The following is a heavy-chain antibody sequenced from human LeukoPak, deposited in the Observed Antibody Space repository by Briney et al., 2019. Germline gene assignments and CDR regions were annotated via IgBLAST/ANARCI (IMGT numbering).Heavy chain of an antibody. CDR1: GGTFSSYA. CDR3: AEGVYSYGRIYFDY. Sequence: SVKVSCKASGGTFSSYAIGWVRQAPGQGLEWMGGIIPIFGTANYAQKFQGRVTITADESTSTAYMELSSLRSEDTAVYYCAEGVYSYGRIYFDYWGQGTLVTVSS. V-gene: IGHV1-69*13. J-gene: IGHJ4*02. CDR2: IIPIFGTA. D-gene: IGHD5-18*01.